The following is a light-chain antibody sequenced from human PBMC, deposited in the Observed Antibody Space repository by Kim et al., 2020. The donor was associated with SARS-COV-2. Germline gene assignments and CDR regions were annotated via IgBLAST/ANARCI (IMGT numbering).Light chain of an antibody. V-gene: IGLV2-14*03. CDR2: DVS. Sequence: QSALTQPASVSGSPGQSITISCTGTSSDVGGYNYVSWYQQHPGKAPKLMIYDVSNRPSGVSNRFSGSKSGNTASLTISGLQAEDEADYYCISYTSSSSVVFCGGTQLTVL. J-gene: IGLJ2*01. CDR1: SSDVGGYNY. CDR3: ISYTSSSSVV.